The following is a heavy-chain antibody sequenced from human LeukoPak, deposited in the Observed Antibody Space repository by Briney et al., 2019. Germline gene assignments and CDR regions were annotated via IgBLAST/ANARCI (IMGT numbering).Heavy chain of an antibody. CDR1: GGSFSGYY. Sequence: SETLSLTCAVYGGSFSGYYWSWIRQPPGKGLEWIGEINHSGSTNYNPSLKSRVTISVDTSKNQFSLKLSSVTAADTAVYYCARDPRGGDYWGQGTLVTVSS. CDR3: ARDPRGGDY. J-gene: IGHJ4*02. V-gene: IGHV4-34*01. CDR2: INHSGST. D-gene: IGHD2-15*01.